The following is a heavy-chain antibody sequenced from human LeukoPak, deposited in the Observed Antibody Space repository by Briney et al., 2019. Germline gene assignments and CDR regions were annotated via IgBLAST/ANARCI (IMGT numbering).Heavy chain of an antibody. CDR1: GFSFSTHS. V-gene: IGHV3-7*03. CDR2: INHDGSEK. Sequence: GGPLRLSCAASGFSFSTHSLPWVRQAPGKGLQWVATINHDGSEKDYADSVKGRFTISRDNAENSLYLQLNSLRAEDTAIYYCARGSGWLDYWGQGTLVTVSS. J-gene: IGHJ4*02. D-gene: IGHD6-19*01. CDR3: ARGSGWLDY.